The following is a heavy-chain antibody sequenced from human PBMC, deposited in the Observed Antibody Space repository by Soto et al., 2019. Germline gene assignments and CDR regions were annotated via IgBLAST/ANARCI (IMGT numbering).Heavy chain of an antibody. CDR1: GGSISSSSYY. V-gene: IGHV4-39*01. CDR2: IYYSGST. D-gene: IGHD3-10*01. CDR3: ARHSPAWFGELLVAFDI. Sequence: SETLSLTCTVSGGSISSSSYYWGWIRQPPGKGLEWIGSIYYSGSTYYNPSLKSRVTISVDTSKNQFSLKLSSVTAADTAVYYCARHSPAWFGELLVAFDIWGQGTMVTVSS. J-gene: IGHJ3*02.